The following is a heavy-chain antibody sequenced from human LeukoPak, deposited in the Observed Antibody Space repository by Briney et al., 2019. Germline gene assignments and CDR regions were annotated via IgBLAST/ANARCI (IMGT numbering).Heavy chain of an antibody. D-gene: IGHD3-22*01. Sequence: HPGGSLRLSCAASGFTFSSYAVHWVRQAPGKGLEWVAVISYDGGNKYYADSVKGRFTISRDNSKNTLYLQMNSLRAEDTAVYYCARVKAYYYDSSLDAFDIWGQGTMVTVSS. V-gene: IGHV3-30*04. J-gene: IGHJ3*02. CDR2: ISYDGGNK. CDR1: GFTFSSYA. CDR3: ARVKAYYYDSSLDAFDI.